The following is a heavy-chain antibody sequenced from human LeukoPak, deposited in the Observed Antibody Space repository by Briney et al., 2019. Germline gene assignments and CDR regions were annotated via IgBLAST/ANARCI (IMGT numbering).Heavy chain of an antibody. J-gene: IGHJ4*02. Sequence: PGRSLRRSCAASGFTFSSYGMHWVRQAPGKGLEWVAVISYDGSNKYYADSVKGRFTISRDNSKNTLYLQMNSLRAEDTAVYYCAKDRAIVASYYFDYWGQGTLVTVSS. V-gene: IGHV3-30*18. CDR1: GFTFSSYG. D-gene: IGHD5-12*01. CDR3: AKDRAIVASYYFDY. CDR2: ISYDGSNK.